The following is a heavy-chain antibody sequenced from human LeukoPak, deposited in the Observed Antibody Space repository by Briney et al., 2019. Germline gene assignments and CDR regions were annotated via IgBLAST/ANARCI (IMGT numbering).Heavy chain of an antibody. Sequence: VASVKVSYKASGYTFTSYYMHWVRQAPGQGLEWMGIINPSGGRTSYAQKFQGRVTMTRDTSTSTVYMELSSLRSEDTAVYYCARNAVVVVPSYYYYYMAAWGKGTTVTISS. CDR2: INPSGGRT. CDR3: ARNAVVVVPSYYYYYMAA. J-gene: IGHJ6*03. D-gene: IGHD2-15*01. CDR1: GYTFTSYY. V-gene: IGHV1-46*01.